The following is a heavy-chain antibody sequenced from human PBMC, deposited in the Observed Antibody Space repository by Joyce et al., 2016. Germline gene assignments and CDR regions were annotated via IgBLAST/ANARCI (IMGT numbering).Heavy chain of an antibody. V-gene: IGHV4-4*02. CDR2: VYHSGTT. CDR3: AKLDGEGI. CDR1: GGSISSSNW. J-gene: IGHJ3*02. Sequence: QVQLQESGPGLVKPSGTLSLTCGVSGGSISSSNWWSWVRQPPGKGLEWIGEVYHSGTTRYNPSLESRVAISINTSGNLFSLTLISVTAADTAVYYCAKLDGEGIWGQGTLVTVSS. D-gene: IGHD4-17*01.